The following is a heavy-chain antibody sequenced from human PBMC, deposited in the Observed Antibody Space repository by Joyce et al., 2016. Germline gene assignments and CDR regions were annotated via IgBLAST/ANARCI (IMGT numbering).Heavy chain of an antibody. V-gene: IGHV4-34*01. CDR1: GGSFGNYY. CDR3: ARGWSSNYYFDI. Sequence: QVQLQQWGAGLLKPSETLSLTCTISGGSFGNYYWAWIRQTPGKVLEWIGEISYSGSTTNYNPSLKSRVAISIDKSKNQFSLRLNSVTAADTAVYYCARGWSSNYYFDIWGRGTLVTVSS. D-gene: IGHD4-11*01. J-gene: IGHJ2*01. CDR2: ISYSGSTT.